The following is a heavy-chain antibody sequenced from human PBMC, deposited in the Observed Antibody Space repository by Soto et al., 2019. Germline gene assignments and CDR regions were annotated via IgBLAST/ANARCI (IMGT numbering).Heavy chain of an antibody. J-gene: IGHJ4*02. CDR1: GFALSTSGGA. Sequence: SGPTLVNPTQTRTLTCIFSGFALSTSGGAVGWVRQPPEKALEWLALIFWDDDRRYSPSLKTSLTITKDTSKNQVVLTLTNVDPVDTATYYCAHMLTGTGGHFDHWGQGTLVTVSS. CDR2: IFWDDDR. V-gene: IGHV2-5*02. D-gene: IGHD2-8*02. CDR3: AHMLTGTGGHFDH.